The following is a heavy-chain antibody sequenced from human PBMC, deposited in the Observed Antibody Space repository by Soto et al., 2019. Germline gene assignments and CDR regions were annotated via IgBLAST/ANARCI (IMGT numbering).Heavy chain of an antibody. Sequence: GPEAKKPGASVKVSCKASGYTFATSTISWLRQAPGQGPEWMGWIKAYSGNTNYAQKLQGKLTMTTDTSTSTAYMELRSLTTDDTAIYYCAIADYGDDDYWGQGTLVTVSS. J-gene: IGHJ4*02. V-gene: IGHV1-18*01. CDR1: GYTFATST. D-gene: IGHD4-17*01. CDR2: IKAYSGNT. CDR3: AIADYGDDDY.